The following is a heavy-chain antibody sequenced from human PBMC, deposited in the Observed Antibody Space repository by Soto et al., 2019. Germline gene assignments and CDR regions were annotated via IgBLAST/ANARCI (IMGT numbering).Heavy chain of an antibody. CDR3: ARVALPFVFWSGYLANWFFS. D-gene: IGHD3-3*01. J-gene: IGHJ5*01. Sequence: GGSLRLSCAASGFTFSDYSMNWVRQAPGKGLEWVSSISRSSSYIYYADSVKGRFTISRDNAENSLYLQMNSLRAEDTAVYYCARVALPFVFWSGYLANWFFSWGQGTLVTVSS. V-gene: IGHV3-21*01. CDR1: GFTFSDYS. CDR2: ISRSSSYI.